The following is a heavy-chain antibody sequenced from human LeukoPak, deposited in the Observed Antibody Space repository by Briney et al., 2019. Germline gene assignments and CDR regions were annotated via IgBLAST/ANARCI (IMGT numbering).Heavy chain of an antibody. Sequence: GGSLRLSCAASGFTFSSYSMNWVRQAPGKGLEWISYITTSGGAKNYADSVKGRFTISRDNSKNTLYLQMNSLRAEDTAVYYCAREAHYYDSSGYFSYWGQGTLVTVSS. CDR1: GFTFSSYS. CDR2: ITTSGGAK. D-gene: IGHD3-22*01. V-gene: IGHV3-48*01. J-gene: IGHJ4*02. CDR3: AREAHYYDSSGYFSY.